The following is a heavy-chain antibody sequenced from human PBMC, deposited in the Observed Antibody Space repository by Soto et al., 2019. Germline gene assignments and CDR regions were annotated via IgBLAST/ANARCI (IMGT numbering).Heavy chain of an antibody. J-gene: IGHJ4*02. CDR2: IFYRGET. CDR1: GVPLVDYS. V-gene: IGHV4-59*13. CDR3: ARGSNSNFEGPIV. D-gene: IGHD4-4*01. Sequence: SDILSLTCRVSGVPLVDYSWNWLRPPPGKGLEWIGYIFYRGETKYNPSHSLWSRVTISTDTSKNQVSLTLTSVTAADTAVYYCARGSNSNFEGPIVWGQGTLVTVSS.